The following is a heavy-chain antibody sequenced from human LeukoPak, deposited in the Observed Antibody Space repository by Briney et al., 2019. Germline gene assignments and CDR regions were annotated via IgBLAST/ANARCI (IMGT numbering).Heavy chain of an antibody. J-gene: IGHJ5*02. D-gene: IGHD6-19*01. CDR3: ARDRRPSTWLGVGP. V-gene: IGHV3-21*01. CDR2: ISSSSSYI. CDR1: GFTFSGSA. Sequence: GGSLRLSCAASGFTFSGSAMHWVRQAPGKGLEWVSSISSSSSYIYYADSVKGRFTISRDNAKNSLYLQMNSLRAEDTAIYYCARDRRPSTWLGVGPWGQGTRVTVSS.